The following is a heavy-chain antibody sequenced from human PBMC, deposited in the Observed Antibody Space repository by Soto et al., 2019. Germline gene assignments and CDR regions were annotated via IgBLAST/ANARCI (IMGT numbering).Heavy chain of an antibody. J-gene: IGHJ6*02. CDR2: ISYDGSNK. CDR3: ARDVAARLYYYYGMDV. V-gene: IGHV3-30-3*01. Sequence: PVGSLRLSCAASGFTFSSYAMHWVRQAPGKGLEWVAVISYDGSNKYYADSVKGRFTISRDNSKNTLYLQMNSLRAEDTAVYYCARDVAARLYYYYGMDVWGQGTTVTVSS. D-gene: IGHD6-6*01. CDR1: GFTFSSYA.